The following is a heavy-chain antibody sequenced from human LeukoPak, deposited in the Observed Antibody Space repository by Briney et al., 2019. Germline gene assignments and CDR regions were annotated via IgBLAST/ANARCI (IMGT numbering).Heavy chain of an antibody. CDR1: GFTFSSYG. J-gene: IGHJ4*02. V-gene: IGHV3-74*01. CDR3: ARSSGSLYFDY. CDR2: INSDGSST. Sequence: PGGSLRLSCAASGFTFSSYGMHWVRQAPGKGLVWVSRINSDGSSTSYADSVKGRFTISRDNAKNTLYLQMNSLRAEDTAVYYCARSSGSLYFDYWGQGTLVTVSS. D-gene: IGHD1-26*01.